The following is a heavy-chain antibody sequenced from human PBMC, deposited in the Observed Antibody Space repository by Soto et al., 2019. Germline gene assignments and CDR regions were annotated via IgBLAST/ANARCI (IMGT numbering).Heavy chain of an antibody. V-gene: IGHV5-51*01. D-gene: IGHD2-21*02. Sequence: GESLKISCKGSGYSFTSYWIGWVRQMPGKGLEWMGIIYPGDSDTRYSPSFQGQVTISADKSISTAYLQWSSLKASDTAMYYCARLAYCGGDCYSRYYYYYYGMDVWGQGTTVTVSS. CDR3: ARLAYCGGDCYSRYYYYYYGMDV. J-gene: IGHJ6*02. CDR1: GYSFTSYW. CDR2: IYPGDSDT.